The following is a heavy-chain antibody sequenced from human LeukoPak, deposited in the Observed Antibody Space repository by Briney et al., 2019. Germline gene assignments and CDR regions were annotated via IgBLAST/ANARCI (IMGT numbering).Heavy chain of an antibody. J-gene: IGHJ4*02. Sequence: KPGGSLRLSCAASGFTFSSYWMHWVRQAPGKGLVWVSRINSDGSSTSYADSVKGRFTVSRDDSKNTLSLQMNSLRAEDTSIYYCARDRVTSRNYYFDDWGQGTLVTVSS. CDR3: ARDRVTSRNYYFDD. D-gene: IGHD1-7*01. CDR1: GFTFSSYW. CDR2: INSDGSST. V-gene: IGHV3-74*01.